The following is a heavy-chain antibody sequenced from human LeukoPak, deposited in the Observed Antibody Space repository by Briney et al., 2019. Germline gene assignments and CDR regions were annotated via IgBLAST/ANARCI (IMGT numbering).Heavy chain of an antibody. V-gene: IGHV3-23*01. CDR2: IRGGGDT. CDR3: AKANWVSNADAVW. CDR1: GFSFSTYA. D-gene: IGHD1-1*01. Sequence: PGGSLRLSCSASGFSFSTYAMSWVRQAPARGLEWVSSIRGGGDTFYAESVKGRFTLTRDDSRNTVYLEMNNLRVEDTAVYYCAKANWVSNADAVWWGQGTLVTVSS. J-gene: IGHJ4*02.